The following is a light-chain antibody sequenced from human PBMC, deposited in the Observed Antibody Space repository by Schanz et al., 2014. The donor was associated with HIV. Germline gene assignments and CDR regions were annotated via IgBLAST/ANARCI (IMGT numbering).Light chain of an antibody. Sequence: EIVLTQSPGSLSLSPGGRATLSCAASQSVSSNYLAWYQQKPGQAPRLLIYDASNRATGIPARFSGSGSGTDFTLTISRLEPDDFAVYYCQQYGSSPETFGQGTKVESK. V-gene: IGKV3-20*01. CDR2: DAS. J-gene: IGKJ1*01. CDR3: QQYGSSPET. CDR1: QSVSSNY.